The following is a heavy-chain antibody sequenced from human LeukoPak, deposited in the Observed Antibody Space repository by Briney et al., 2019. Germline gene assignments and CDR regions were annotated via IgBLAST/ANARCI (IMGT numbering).Heavy chain of an antibody. D-gene: IGHD3-3*01. CDR3: ARDGQFFAFDI. J-gene: IGHJ3*02. Sequence: SQTLSLTCTVSGGSISSGSYYWSWIRQPAGKGLEWIGRIYTSGSTNYNPSLKSRVTISVDTSKNQFSLKLSSVTAADTAVYYCARDGQFFAFDIWGQGTMVTVSS. CDR1: GGSISSGSYY. CDR2: IYTSGST. V-gene: IGHV4-61*02.